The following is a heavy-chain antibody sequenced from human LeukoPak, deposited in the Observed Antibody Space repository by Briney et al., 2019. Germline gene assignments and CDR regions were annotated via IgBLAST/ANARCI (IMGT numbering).Heavy chain of an antibody. CDR2: INHSGST. Sequence: SETLSLTCAVYGGSFSGYYWSWIRQPPGKGLEWIGEINHSGSTNYNPSLKSRVTISVDTSKNQFSLKLSSVTAADTAVYYCARARVLSSSIAARYYYSYGMDVWGQGTTVTVSS. J-gene: IGHJ6*02. D-gene: IGHD6-6*01. CDR3: ARARVLSSSIAARYYYSYGMDV. V-gene: IGHV4-34*01. CDR1: GGSFSGYY.